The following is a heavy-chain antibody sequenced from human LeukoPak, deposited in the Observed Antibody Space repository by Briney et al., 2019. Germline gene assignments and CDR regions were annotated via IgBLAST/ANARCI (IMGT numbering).Heavy chain of an antibody. J-gene: IGHJ4*02. V-gene: IGHV4-59*08. CDR2: IYHSGST. CDR3: ARQESDFDY. CDR1: GGSISSYY. D-gene: IGHD3-10*01. Sequence: SETLSLTCIVSGGSISSYYWSWIRQPPGKGLEWIGSIYHSGSTYYNPSLKSRVTISVDTSKNQFSLKLSSVTAADTAVYYCARQESDFDYWGQGTLVTVSS.